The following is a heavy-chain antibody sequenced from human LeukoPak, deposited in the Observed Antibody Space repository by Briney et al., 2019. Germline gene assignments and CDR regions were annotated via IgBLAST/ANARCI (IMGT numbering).Heavy chain of an antibody. CDR3: ARDSSGYYKRSDY. V-gene: IGHV4-34*01. D-gene: IGHD3-22*01. Sequence: SETLSLTYAVYGGSFSGYYWSWIRQPPGKGLEWIGEINHSGSTNYNPSLKSRVTISVDTSKNQFSLKLSSVTAADTAVYYCARDSSGYYKRSDYWGQGTLVTVSS. CDR1: GGSFSGYY. CDR2: INHSGST. J-gene: IGHJ4*02.